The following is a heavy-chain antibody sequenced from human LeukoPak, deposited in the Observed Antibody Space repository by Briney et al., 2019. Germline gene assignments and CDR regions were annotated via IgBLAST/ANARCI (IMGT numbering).Heavy chain of an antibody. CDR1: GYTFSGYY. D-gene: IGHD6-19*01. CDR2: INPNSSGT. Sequence: ASVKLSCKASGYTFSGYYMHGVRQAPGQGLELMGCINPNSSGTNYAQKSQGRVTMTRDTAISTAYMELSRLRSDDTAVYYCARDRWEAVAGTIWFDPWGQGTLVTVSS. CDR3: ARDRWEAVAGTIWFDP. V-gene: IGHV1-2*02. J-gene: IGHJ5*02.